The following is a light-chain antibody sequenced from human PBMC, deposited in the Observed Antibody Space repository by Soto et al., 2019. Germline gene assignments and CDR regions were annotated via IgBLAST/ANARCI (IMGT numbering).Light chain of an antibody. CDR3: SSYTTSNSVV. J-gene: IGLJ2*01. V-gene: IGLV1-40*01. Sequence: QSVLTQPPSVSGAPGQRVTISCTGSSSNIGAPYDVHWYQQLPGTAPKLLIYDNRRRPSGVPDRFSGSKSGTSASLAITGLQAEDEADYYCSSYTTSNSVVFGGGTKVTVL. CDR2: DNR. CDR1: SSNIGAPYD.